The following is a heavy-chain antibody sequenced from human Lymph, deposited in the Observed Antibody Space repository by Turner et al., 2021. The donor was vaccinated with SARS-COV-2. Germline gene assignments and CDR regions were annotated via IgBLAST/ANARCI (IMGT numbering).Heavy chain of an antibody. J-gene: IGHJ4*02. D-gene: IGHD6-13*01. CDR2: IKAKTDGGTT. CDR3: TTHSAPDY. CDR1: GFTFSNAW. Sequence: EVQLVETGGGLVKLGGYLRRSCAASGFTFSNAWMTWLRRVPGKVLEWVIGIKAKTDGGTTDYAAPVKGRFTISRVGSKSTLYLQMNSLTTEGTAVYYGTTHSAPDYWGQGTLVTVSS. V-gene: IGHV3-15*01.